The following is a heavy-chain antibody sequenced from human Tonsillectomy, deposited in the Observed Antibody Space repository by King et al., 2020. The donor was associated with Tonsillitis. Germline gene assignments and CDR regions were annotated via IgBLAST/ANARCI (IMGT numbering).Heavy chain of an antibody. Sequence: VQLVESGGGLVQPGGSLRLSCAASGFTFSSYWMSWVRQAPGKGLEWVANIKQDGSEKYYVDSVKGRFTISRDNAKNSLYLQMNSLRAEDTAVYYCARERLGGSAENVDYWGQGTLVTVSS. CDR3: ARERLGGSAENVDY. CDR2: IKQDGSEK. J-gene: IGHJ4*02. V-gene: IGHV3-7*01. D-gene: IGHD1-26*01. CDR1: GFTFSSYW.